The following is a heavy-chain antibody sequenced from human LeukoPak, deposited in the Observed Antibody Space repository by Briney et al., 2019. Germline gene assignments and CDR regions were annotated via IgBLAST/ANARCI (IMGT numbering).Heavy chain of an antibody. CDR2: IYHSGTT. CDR3: ARPPDSGDYGAAFDL. V-gene: IGHV4-38-2*01. CDR1: GYSINSGYF. J-gene: IGHJ4*02. Sequence: SETLSLTCAVSGYSINSGYFCGWIRQSPGKGLEWIASIYHSGTTYYNPSLKSRITMSVDTSKNQFSLKLSSVTAADTAVYYCARPPDSGDYGAAFDLWGQGTRVTVSS. D-gene: IGHD4-17*01.